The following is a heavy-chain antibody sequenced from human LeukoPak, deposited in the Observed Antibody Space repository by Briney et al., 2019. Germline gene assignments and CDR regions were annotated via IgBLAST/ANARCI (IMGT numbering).Heavy chain of an antibody. CDR2: ISSSSSYI. Sequence: GGSLRLSCAASGFTFSSYSMNWVRQAPGKGLEWISPISSSSSYIYYADSVKGRFTITRDNAKNSLYLQMNSLRAEDTAVYYCATDYDFWIGPPLGYMDVWGKGTTVTVSS. D-gene: IGHD3-3*01. CDR3: ATDYDFWIGPPLGYMDV. V-gene: IGHV3-21*01. J-gene: IGHJ6*03. CDR1: GFTFSSYS.